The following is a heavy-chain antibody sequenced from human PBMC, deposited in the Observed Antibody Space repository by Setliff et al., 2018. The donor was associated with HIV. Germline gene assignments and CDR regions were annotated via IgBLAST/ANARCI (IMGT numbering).Heavy chain of an antibody. CDR1: GYSVSRDSY. CDR3: VRQWGHGLGHFDF. D-gene: IGHD2-8*01. Sequence: SETLSLTCDVTGYSVSRDSYWGWVRQSPGKGLEWIGNVHHSGSSYYNPSLKIRITISMDTSGNRFSLKMNSASASDTAVYYCVRQWGHGLGHFDFWGQGTLVTVSS. CDR2: VHHSGSS. V-gene: IGHV4-38-2*01. J-gene: IGHJ1*01.